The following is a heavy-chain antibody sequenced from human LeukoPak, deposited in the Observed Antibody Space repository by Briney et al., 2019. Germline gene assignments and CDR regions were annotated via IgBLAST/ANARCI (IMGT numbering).Heavy chain of an antibody. D-gene: IGHD6-13*01. V-gene: IGHV4-59*01. CDR1: GGSISSYY. CDR3: ARGSRGGSSWYYFDY. CDR2: IYYSGST. Sequence: SETLSLTCTVSGGSISSYYWSWIRQPPGKGLEWIGYIYYSGSTYYNPSLRSRVTISVDTSKNQFSLKLSSVTAADTAVYYCARGSRGGSSWYYFDYWGQGTLVTVSS. J-gene: IGHJ4*02.